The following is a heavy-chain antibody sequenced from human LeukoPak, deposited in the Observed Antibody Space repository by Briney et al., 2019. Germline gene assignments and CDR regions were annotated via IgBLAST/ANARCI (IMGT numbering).Heavy chain of an antibody. CDR3: ALMPAPYNKYCGGDCYDDY. J-gene: IGHJ4*02. D-gene: IGHD2-21*02. CDR1: GFTVSSND. Sequence: SGGPLRLSCAASGFTVSSNDMSWVRQAPGKGLEWVSAISGSGGSTYYADSVKGRFTISRDNSKNTLYLQMNSLRAEDTAVYYCALMPAPYNKYCGGDCYDDYWGQGTLVTVSS. V-gene: IGHV3-23*01. CDR2: ISGSGGST.